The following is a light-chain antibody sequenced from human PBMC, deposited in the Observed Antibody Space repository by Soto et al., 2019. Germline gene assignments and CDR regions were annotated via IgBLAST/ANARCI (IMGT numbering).Light chain of an antibody. CDR3: QQYNSYTT. V-gene: IGKV1-5*01. Sequence: DIQMTQSPSTLSASVGDRVTITCRASQSISTWLAWYQQKPGKAPKLLIYDASSLQSGVPSGFSGHGSGTDFTLTISSLQPDDFATYYCQQYNSYTTFGQGTKLEIK. CDR1: QSISTW. J-gene: IGKJ2*01. CDR2: DAS.